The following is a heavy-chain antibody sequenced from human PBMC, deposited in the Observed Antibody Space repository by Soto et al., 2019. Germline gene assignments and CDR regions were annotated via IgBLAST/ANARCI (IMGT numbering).Heavy chain of an antibody. CDR2: INHSGST. J-gene: IGHJ4*02. CDR3: ARWPRGWLQFRGLDY. D-gene: IGHD5-12*01. Sequence: PSETLSLTCAVYGGSFSGYYWSWIRQPPGKGLEWIGEINHSGSTNYNPSLKSRVTISVDTSKNQFSLKLSSVTAADTAVYYCARWPRGWLQFRGLDYWGQGTLVTVSS. CDR1: GGSFSGYY. V-gene: IGHV4-34*01.